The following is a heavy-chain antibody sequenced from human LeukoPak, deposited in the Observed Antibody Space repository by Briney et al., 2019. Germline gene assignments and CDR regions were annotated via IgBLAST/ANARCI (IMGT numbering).Heavy chain of an antibody. D-gene: IGHD5-24*01. CDR3: TTVNWLHLTFFDY. CDR1: GFTFSNAW. Sequence: PGGSLRLSCAASGFTFSNAWMSWVRQAPGKGLEWVGRIKSKTDGGTTDYAAPVKGRFTISRDDSKNTLYLQMNSLKTEDTAVYYCTTVNWLHLTFFDYWGQGTLVTASS. CDR2: IKSKTDGGTT. J-gene: IGHJ4*02. V-gene: IGHV3-15*01.